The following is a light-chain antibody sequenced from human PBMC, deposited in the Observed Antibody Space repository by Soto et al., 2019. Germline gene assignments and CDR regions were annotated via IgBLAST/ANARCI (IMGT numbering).Light chain of an antibody. CDR2: ENI. CDR3: CSYAGNRIFI. Sequence: QSALTQPASVSGSPGQSITISCIGTSSDVGAYDLVSWYQQHPGTAPRLIIYENIRRPSTITSRFSGSKSGNTASLTISGLRADDEANYHCCSYAGNRIFIFGGGTKLTVL. V-gene: IGLV2-23*01. J-gene: IGLJ2*01. CDR1: SSDVGAYDL.